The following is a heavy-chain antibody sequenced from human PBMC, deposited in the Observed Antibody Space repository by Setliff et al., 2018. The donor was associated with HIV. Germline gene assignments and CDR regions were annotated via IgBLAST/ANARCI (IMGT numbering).Heavy chain of an antibody. CDR2: IRYDGSNK. CDR1: GFTFSSYG. V-gene: IGHV3-30*02. J-gene: IGHJ4*02. D-gene: IGHD3-16*01. CDR3: AKEAIYVGYVDY. Sequence: GGSLRLSCAASGFTFSSYGMHWVRQAPGKGLEWVAFIRYDGSNKYYADSVKGRFAISRDNSKNTLYLQMNSLRAEDTAVYYCAKEAIYVGYVDYWGQGTLVTVSS.